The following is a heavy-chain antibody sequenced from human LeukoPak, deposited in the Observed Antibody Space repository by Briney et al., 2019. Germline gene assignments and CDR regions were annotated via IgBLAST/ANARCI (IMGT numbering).Heavy chain of an antibody. J-gene: IGHJ6*02. CDR1: GYTFTGYY. D-gene: IGHD3-10*01. V-gene: IGHV1-2*04. CDR3: AREFFGWDYGSGGGMDV. Sequence: GASVKVSCKASGYTFTGYYMHWVRRAPGQGLEWMGWINPNSGGTNYAQKFQGWVTMTRDTSISTAYMELSRLRSDDTAVYYCAREFFGWDYGSGGGMDVWGQGTTVTVSS. CDR2: INPNSGGT.